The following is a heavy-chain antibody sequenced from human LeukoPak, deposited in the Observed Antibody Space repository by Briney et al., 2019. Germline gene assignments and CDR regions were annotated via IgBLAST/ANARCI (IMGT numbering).Heavy chain of an antibody. CDR2: INHSGST. Sequence: PSETLSLTCAVYGGSFSGYYWSWIRQPPGKGLEWIGEINHSGSTNYNPSLKSRVTISVDTSKNQFSLKLSSVTAADTAVYYCARGSSWLVLPQHWGQGTLVTVSS. V-gene: IGHV4-34*01. D-gene: IGHD6-19*01. CDR1: GGSFSGYY. CDR3: ARGSSWLVLPQH. J-gene: IGHJ1*01.